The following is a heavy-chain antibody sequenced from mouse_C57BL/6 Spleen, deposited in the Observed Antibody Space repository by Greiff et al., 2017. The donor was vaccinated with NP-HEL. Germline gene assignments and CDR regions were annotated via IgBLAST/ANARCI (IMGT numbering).Heavy chain of an antibody. V-gene: IGHV5-6*01. CDR1: GFTFSSYG. J-gene: IGHJ2*01. CDR2: ISSGGSYT. CDR3: ARQGQLRLPPYYFDY. D-gene: IGHD3-2*02. Sequence: EVKVVESGGDLVKPGGSLKLSCAASGFTFSSYGMSWVRQTPDKRLEWVATISSGGSYTYYPDSVKGRFTISRDNAKNTLYLQMSSLKSEDTAMYYCARQGQLRLPPYYFDYWGQGTTLTVSS.